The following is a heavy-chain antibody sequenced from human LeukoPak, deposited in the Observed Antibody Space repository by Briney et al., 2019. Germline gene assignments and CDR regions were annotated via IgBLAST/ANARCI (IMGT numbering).Heavy chain of an antibody. J-gene: IGHJ3*02. CDR3: AREGASYYGSGSYMYAFDI. CDR1: GGSISSGGYY. V-gene: IGHV4-61*08. CDR2: IYYSGST. Sequence: SQTLSLTCAVSGGSISSGGYYWSWIRQPPGKGLEWIGYIYYSGSTNYNPSLKSRVTISVDTSKNQFSLKLSSVTAADTAVYYCAREGASYYGSGSYMYAFDIWGQGTMVTVSS. D-gene: IGHD3-10*01.